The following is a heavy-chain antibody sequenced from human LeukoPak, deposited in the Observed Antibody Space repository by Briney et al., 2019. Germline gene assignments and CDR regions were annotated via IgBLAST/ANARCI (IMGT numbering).Heavy chain of an antibody. CDR2: VRSDGGIK. CDR3: AKDRAITVPGTGLEY. J-gene: IGHJ4*02. CDR1: GFTFSNYG. V-gene: IGHV3-30*02. D-gene: IGHD1-14*01. Sequence: PGGSLRLSCAASGFTFSNYGIHWVRQAPGKGLEWVAFVRSDGGIKYYADSVKGRFTISRDNSRTTVYLQMNSLRTEDTAVYFCAKDRAITVPGTGLEYWGQGALVTVSS.